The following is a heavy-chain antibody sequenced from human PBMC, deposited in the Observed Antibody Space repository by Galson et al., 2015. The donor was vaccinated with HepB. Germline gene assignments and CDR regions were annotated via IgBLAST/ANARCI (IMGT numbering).Heavy chain of an antibody. D-gene: IGHD3-22*01. Sequence: SLRLSCAASGFTFSSYGMHWVRPAPGKGLEWVAFIRYDGSNKYYADSVKGRFTISRDNSKNTLYLQMNSLRAEDTAVYYCAKDPRVWYDSSGYCFDYWGQGTLVTVSS. CDR3: AKDPRVWYDSSGYCFDY. CDR1: GFTFSSYG. V-gene: IGHV3-30*02. J-gene: IGHJ4*02. CDR2: IRYDGSNK.